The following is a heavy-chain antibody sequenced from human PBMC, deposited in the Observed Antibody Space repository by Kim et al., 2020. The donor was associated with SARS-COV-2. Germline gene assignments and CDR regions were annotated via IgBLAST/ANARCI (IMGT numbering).Heavy chain of an antibody. CDR3: ARMGYGGNFDAFDI. D-gene: IGHD4-17*01. CDR1: GGSFSGYY. J-gene: IGHJ3*02. Sequence: SETLSLTCAVYGGSFSGYYWSWIRQPPGKGLEWIGEINHSGSTNYNPSLKSRVTISVDTSKNQFSLKLSSVTAADTAVYYCARMGYGGNFDAFDIWGQGTMVTVSS. V-gene: IGHV4-34*01. CDR2: INHSGST.